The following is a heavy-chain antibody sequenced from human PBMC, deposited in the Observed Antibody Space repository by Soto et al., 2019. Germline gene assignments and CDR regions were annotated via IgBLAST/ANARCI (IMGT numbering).Heavy chain of an antibody. CDR3: ARDHLIWFGESLSLDAFDI. V-gene: IGHV3-30-3*01. Sequence: LRLSCAASGFTFSSYAMHWVRQAPGKGLEWVAVISYDGSNKYYADSVKGRFTISRDNSKNTLYLQMNSLRAEDTAVYYCARDHLIWFGESLSLDAFDIWGQGTMVTVSS. J-gene: IGHJ3*02. CDR2: ISYDGSNK. D-gene: IGHD3-10*01. CDR1: GFTFSSYA.